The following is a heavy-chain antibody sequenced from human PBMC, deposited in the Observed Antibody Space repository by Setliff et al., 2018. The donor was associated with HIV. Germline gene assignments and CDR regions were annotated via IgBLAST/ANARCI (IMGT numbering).Heavy chain of an antibody. D-gene: IGHD3-3*01. Sequence: SETLSLTCIVSGGSVSGYKWSWIRQSPGKGLEWIGYIYTSGSATYNPSLKSRVTISIDTSENQFSLRLDSVTAADTAVYYCARRDYNFSGTFDIWGQGTMVTVSS. CDR2: IYTSGSA. V-gene: IGHV4-4*08. CDR1: GGSVSGYK. CDR3: ARRDYNFSGTFDI. J-gene: IGHJ3*02.